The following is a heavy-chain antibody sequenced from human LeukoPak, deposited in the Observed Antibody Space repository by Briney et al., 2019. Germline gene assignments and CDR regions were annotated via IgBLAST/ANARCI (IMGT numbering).Heavy chain of an antibody. D-gene: IGHD3-22*01. V-gene: IGHV3-30*02. CDR3: ARDSADDSSGYYPFDY. CDR1: GFTFSSYG. Sequence: GRSLRLSCAASGFTFSSYGMHWVRQAPGKGLEWVAFIRHDGSNKYYADSVKGRFTISRDNSKNTLYLQMNSLRAEDTAIYYCARDSADDSSGYYPFDYWGQGTQVSVSS. CDR2: IRHDGSNK. J-gene: IGHJ4*02.